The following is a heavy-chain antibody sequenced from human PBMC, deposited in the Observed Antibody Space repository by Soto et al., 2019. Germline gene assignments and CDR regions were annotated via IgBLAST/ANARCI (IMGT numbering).Heavy chain of an antibody. CDR3: SKVDAEYFVSRGDRWFDP. V-gene: IGHV4-4*02. CDR1: GVSISSRNW. J-gene: IGHJ5*02. Sequence: QVQLQESGPGLVKPSGTLSLTCAVSGVSISSRNWWSWVRQPPGKGLEWIGEIHPSGNTNSNPSLQSRVTMAVDESQNQFSLKPTSVTAADTAVYYCSKVDAEYFVSRGDRWFDPWGQGTLVTVSS. D-gene: IGHD2-21*01. CDR2: IHPSGNT.